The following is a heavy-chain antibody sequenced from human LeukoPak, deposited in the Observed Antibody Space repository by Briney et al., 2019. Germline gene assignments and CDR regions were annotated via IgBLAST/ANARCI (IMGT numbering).Heavy chain of an antibody. Sequence: AASVKVSCKASGYTFTSYGISWVRQAPGRGLEWMRWISAYNGNTNYAQKLQGRVTMTTDTSTSTAYMELRSLRSDDTAVYYCAREGDYYDFWSGLTYLDYWGQGTLVTVSS. V-gene: IGHV1-18*01. CDR3: AREGDYYDFWSGLTYLDY. CDR2: ISAYNGNT. CDR1: GYTFTSYG. J-gene: IGHJ4*02. D-gene: IGHD3-3*01.